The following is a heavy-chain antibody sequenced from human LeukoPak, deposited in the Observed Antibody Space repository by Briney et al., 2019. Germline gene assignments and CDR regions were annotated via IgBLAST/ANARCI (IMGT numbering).Heavy chain of an antibody. D-gene: IGHD6-13*01. CDR2: ISYDGSNK. CDR3: AKPAAGGYYFDY. Sequence: GGSLRLSCAASGFTFSSYGMHWVRQAPGKGLEWVAVISYDGSNKYYADSVKGRFTISRDNSKNTLYLQMNSLRAEDTAVYYCAKPAAGGYYFDYWGQGTLVTVSS. J-gene: IGHJ4*02. CDR1: GFTFSSYG. V-gene: IGHV3-30*18.